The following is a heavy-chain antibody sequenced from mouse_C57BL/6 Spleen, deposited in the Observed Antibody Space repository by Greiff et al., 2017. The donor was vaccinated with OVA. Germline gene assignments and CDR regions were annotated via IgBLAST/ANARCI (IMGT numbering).Heavy chain of an antibody. Sequence: QVQLKESGPGLVQPSQCLSITCTVSGFSLTSYGVPWVRQSPGKGLEWLGVIWSGGSTDYNAAFISRLNISNDNSKSPFFFKMNSLQADDTAIYYCGGGKGGYYYAMDYWGQGTSVTVSS. J-gene: IGHJ4*01. CDR3: GGGKGGYYYAMDY. V-gene: IGHV2-2*01. CDR2: IWSGGST. CDR1: GFSLTSYG. D-gene: IGHD1-3*01.